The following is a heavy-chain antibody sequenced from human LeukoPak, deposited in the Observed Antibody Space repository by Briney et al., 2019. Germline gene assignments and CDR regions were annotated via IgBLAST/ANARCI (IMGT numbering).Heavy chain of an antibody. Sequence: GGSLRLSCAASGFTFSSYSMNWVRQAPGKGLEWVSYISSSGTTIYYADSVKGRFTVSRDNAKNSLYLQMNSLRAEDTAVYYCAELGITMIGGVWGKGTTVTISS. V-gene: IGHV3-48*01. J-gene: IGHJ6*04. CDR1: GFTFSSYS. CDR3: AELGITMIGGV. D-gene: IGHD3-10*02. CDR2: ISSSGTTI.